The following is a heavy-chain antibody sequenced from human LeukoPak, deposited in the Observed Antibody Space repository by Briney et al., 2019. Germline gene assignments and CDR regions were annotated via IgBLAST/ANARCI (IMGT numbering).Heavy chain of an antibody. CDR2: IYHSGST. CDR3: ARDSGYSSGWAGADAFDI. J-gene: IGHJ3*02. Sequence: PSETLSLTCAVSGYSISSGYYWGWIRQPPGKGLEGIGSIYHSGSTYYNPSLKSRVTISVDTSKNQFSLKLSSVTAADTAVYYCARDSGYSSGWAGADAFDIWGQGTMVTVSS. V-gene: IGHV4-38-2*02. D-gene: IGHD6-19*01. CDR1: GYSISSGYY.